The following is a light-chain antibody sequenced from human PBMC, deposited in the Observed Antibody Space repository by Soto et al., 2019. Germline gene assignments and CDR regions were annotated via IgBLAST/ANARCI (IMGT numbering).Light chain of an antibody. CDR2: GAS. J-gene: IGKJ5*01. CDR1: QSVSGSY. V-gene: IGKV3-20*01. CDR3: QQSGFSPIS. Sequence: EIVVSQSAGTLSLYTGERATLSYGASQSVSGSYLAWYQQKPGQAPRLLIYGASSRATGIPDRFSGSGSGPEYTLTITRLEPEDFAVYSCQQSGFSPISFGQGTRLEIK.